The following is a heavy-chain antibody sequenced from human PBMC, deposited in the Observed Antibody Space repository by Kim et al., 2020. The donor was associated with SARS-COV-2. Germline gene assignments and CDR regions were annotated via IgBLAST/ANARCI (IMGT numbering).Heavy chain of an antibody. CDR3: ARWVQDYYYYYYMDV. D-gene: IGHD5-18*01. V-gene: IGHV4-39*01. Sequence: SETPSLTCTVSGGSISSSSYYWGWIRQPPGKGLEWIGTIYYSGSTYYNPSLKSRVTISVDTSKNQFSLKLSSVTAADTAVYYCARWVQDYYYYYYMDVWG. CDR1: GGSISSSSYY. CDR2: IYYSGST. J-gene: IGHJ6*03.